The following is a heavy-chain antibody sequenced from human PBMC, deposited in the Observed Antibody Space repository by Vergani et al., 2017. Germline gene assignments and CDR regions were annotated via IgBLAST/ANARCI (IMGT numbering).Heavy chain of an antibody. CDR2: ISGSGGNT. V-gene: IGHV3-23*01. CDR1: GFTFSSYA. CDR3: AKARDPNCKGGNCYSYYYGLDL. D-gene: IGHD2-21*01. J-gene: IGHJ6*02. Sequence: EVQLLESGGNLIQPGGSLRLSCGASGFTFSSYAMTWVRLAPGKGLQWVSAISGSGGNTSYTDSVKGRLTISRDNSKDTLYLQMNSLRVEDTAIYYCAKARDPNCKGGNCYSYYYGLDLWGQGTTVTVSS.